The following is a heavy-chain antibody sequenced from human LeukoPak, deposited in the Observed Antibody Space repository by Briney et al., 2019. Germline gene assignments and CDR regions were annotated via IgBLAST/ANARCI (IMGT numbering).Heavy chain of an antibody. CDR1: GFTFSSYS. CDR3: ARVPGYYDSSGYPLTYYYYGMDV. CDR2: ISSSSSYI. D-gene: IGHD3-22*01. Sequence: GGSLRLSCAAYGFTFSSYSMNWVRQAPGKGLKWVSSISSSSSYIYYADSVKGRFTISRDNAKNSLYLQMNSLRAEDTAVYYCARVPGYYDSSGYPLTYYYYGMDVWGQGTTVTVSS. V-gene: IGHV3-21*01. J-gene: IGHJ6*02.